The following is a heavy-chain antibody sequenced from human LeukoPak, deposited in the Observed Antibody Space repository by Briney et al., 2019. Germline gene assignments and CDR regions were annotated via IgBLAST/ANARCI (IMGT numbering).Heavy chain of an antibody. Sequence: GGSLRLSCAASGFTFYDYAMHWVRHAPGKGLEWVSGITWNSDTIGYADSVKGRLTISRDNAKNSLYLQMNSLRAEDTALYYCAKDHLAVAGTAMRFEYWGQGTLVTVSS. CDR1: GFTFYDYA. D-gene: IGHD6-19*01. V-gene: IGHV3-9*01. J-gene: IGHJ4*02. CDR3: AKDHLAVAGTAMRFEY. CDR2: ITWNSDTI.